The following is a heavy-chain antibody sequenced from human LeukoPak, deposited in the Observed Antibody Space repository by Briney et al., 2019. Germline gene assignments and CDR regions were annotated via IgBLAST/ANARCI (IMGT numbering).Heavy chain of an antibody. V-gene: IGHV3-23*01. D-gene: IGHD6-19*01. CDR1: GFTFSSYA. CDR3: ANQYSSGWYGGYYFDY. CDR2: ISGSGGST. Sequence: QSGGSLRLSCAASGFTFSSYAMSWVRQAPGKGLEWVSAISGSGGSTYHADSVKGRFTISRDNSKNTLYLQMNSLRAEDTAVYYCANQYSSGWYGGYYFDYWGQGTLVTVSS. J-gene: IGHJ4*02.